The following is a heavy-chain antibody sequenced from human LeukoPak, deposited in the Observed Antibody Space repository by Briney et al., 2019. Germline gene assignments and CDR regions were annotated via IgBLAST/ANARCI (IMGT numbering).Heavy chain of an antibody. D-gene: IGHD3-9*01. CDR2: INHSGST. Sequence: SETLSLTCAVYGGSFSGYYWSWIRQPPGKGLEWIGEINHSGSTSYNPSLKSRVTISVDTSKNQFSLKLSSVTAADTAVYYCARGYYDILTGYHTAKSEQFDYWGQGTLVTVSS. CDR3: ARGYYDILTGYHTAKSEQFDY. V-gene: IGHV4-34*01. CDR1: GGSFSGYY. J-gene: IGHJ4*02.